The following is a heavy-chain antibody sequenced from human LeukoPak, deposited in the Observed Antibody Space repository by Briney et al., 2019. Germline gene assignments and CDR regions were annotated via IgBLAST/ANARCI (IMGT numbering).Heavy chain of an antibody. Sequence: ASVKVSCKASGYPFIGNYIHWVRQAPGQGLEWMGWINPNSGGTQYSQKFQGRVTLTRDTSITTGYMELSGLTSDDTAVYYCARVQGSDTSGSFDHWGQGTLVTVSS. CDR2: INPNSGGT. CDR3: ARVQGSDTSGSFDH. CDR1: GYPFIGNY. D-gene: IGHD1-26*01. J-gene: IGHJ4*02. V-gene: IGHV1-2*02.